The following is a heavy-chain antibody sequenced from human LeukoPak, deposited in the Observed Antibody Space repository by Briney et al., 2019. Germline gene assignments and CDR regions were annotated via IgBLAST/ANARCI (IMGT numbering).Heavy chain of an antibody. CDR1: GGSISSYY. V-gene: IGHV4-59*01. D-gene: IGHD3-22*01. Sequence: SETLSLTCTVSGGSISSYYWSWIRQPPGKGLEWIGYIYYSGSTNYNPSLKSRVTISVDTSKNQFSLKLSSVTAADTAVYYCARTGRTYYYDSSGYYYQYNWFDPWGQGTLVTASS. J-gene: IGHJ5*02. CDR2: IYYSGST. CDR3: ARTGRTYYYDSSGYYYQYNWFDP.